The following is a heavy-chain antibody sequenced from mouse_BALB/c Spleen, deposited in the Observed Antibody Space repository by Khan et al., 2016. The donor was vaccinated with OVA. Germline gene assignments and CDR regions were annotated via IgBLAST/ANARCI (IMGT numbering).Heavy chain of an antibody. J-gene: IGHJ4*01. D-gene: IGHD1-1*01. CDR1: GYTFTSYW. CDR3: ARENYYGSSHYAMDY. Sequence: DLVKPGASVKLSCKASGYTFTSYWINWIKHRPGQGLEWIGRIAPGSGSPYYNEMFKDKATLTVDTSSSTAYIQLSSLSSEDSAVYFCARENYYGSSHYAMDYWGQGTSVTVSS. V-gene: IGHV1S41*01. CDR2: IAPGSGSP.